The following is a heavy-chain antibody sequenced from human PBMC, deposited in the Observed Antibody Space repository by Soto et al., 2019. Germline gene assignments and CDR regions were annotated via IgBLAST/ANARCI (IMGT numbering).Heavy chain of an antibody. CDR2: MNPNSGNT. CDR3: ARGSGLLWITRIVVVKRGDSWFDP. D-gene: IGHD3-22*01. Sequence: ASVKVSCKASGYTFTSYDINWVRQATGQGLEWMGWMNPNSGNTGYAQKFQGRVTMTRNTSISTAYMELSSLRSEDTAVYYCARGSGLLWITRIVVVKRGDSWFDPWGQETLVTVPS. CDR1: GYTFTSYD. J-gene: IGHJ5*02. V-gene: IGHV1-8*01.